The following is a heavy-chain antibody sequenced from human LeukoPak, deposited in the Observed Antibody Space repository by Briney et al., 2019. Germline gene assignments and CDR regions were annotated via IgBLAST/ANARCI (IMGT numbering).Heavy chain of an antibody. CDR1: GFTFSSYA. Sequence: GSLRLSCAASGFTFSSYAMSWVRQAPGKGLEWVSAISGSGGSTYYADSVEGRFTISRDNSKNTLYLQMNSLRAEDTAVYYCAKEGCSSTSCYGGVYFDYWGQGTLVTVSS. CDR2: ISGSGGST. CDR3: AKEGCSSTSCYGGVYFDY. V-gene: IGHV3-23*01. D-gene: IGHD2-2*01. J-gene: IGHJ4*02.